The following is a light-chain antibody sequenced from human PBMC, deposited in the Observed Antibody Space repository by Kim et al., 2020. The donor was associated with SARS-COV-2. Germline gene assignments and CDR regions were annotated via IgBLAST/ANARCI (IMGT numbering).Light chain of an antibody. J-gene: IGKJ1*01. Sequence: EVVLMQSPGTLSLSPGERATLSCRASQSVSSSYLAWYQQKPGQAPRFLIYDASSRATGIPDRFSGSGSGTDFTLTISRLEPEDLAVYYCQQYGSSPWTFGQGTKVDIK. V-gene: IGKV3-20*01. CDR3: QQYGSSPWT. CDR2: DAS. CDR1: QSVSSSY.